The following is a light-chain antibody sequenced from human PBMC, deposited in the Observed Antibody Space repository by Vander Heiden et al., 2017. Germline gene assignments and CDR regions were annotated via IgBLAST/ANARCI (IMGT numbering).Light chain of an antibody. CDR2: SNN. Sequence: QSVLTQPPSASGTPGQRVTISCSGSSSNIGSNYVYWYQQLPGTGPKLLIYSNNQRPSGVPDRFSGSKSGNSASLAISGLRSEDEADYYCAAWDDSLSVVFGGGTKLTVL. CDR1: SSNIGSNY. V-gene: IGLV1-47*02. J-gene: IGLJ2*01. CDR3: AAWDDSLSVV.